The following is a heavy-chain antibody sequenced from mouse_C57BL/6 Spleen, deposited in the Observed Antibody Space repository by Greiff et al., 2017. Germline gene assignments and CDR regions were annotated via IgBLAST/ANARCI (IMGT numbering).Heavy chain of an antibody. CDR1: GYTFTDYY. CDR2: INPYNGGT. CDR3: ARGGVVAGENYFDY. V-gene: IGHV1-19*01. Sequence: EVQLQESGPVLVKPGASVKMSCKASGYTFTDYYMNWVKQSHGKSLEWIGVINPYNGGTSYNQKFKGKATLTVDKSSSTAYMELNSLTSEDSAVYYCARGGVVAGENYFDYWGQGTTLTVSS. D-gene: IGHD1-1*01. J-gene: IGHJ2*01.